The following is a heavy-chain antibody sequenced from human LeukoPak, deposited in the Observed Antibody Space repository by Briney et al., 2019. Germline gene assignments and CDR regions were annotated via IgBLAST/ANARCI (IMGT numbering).Heavy chain of an antibody. CDR3: ARDYGLANNKWFDTFDI. CDR2: VSGNDGRT. J-gene: IGHJ3*02. V-gene: IGHV1-18*01. CDR1: GYSFTNYG. D-gene: IGHD3-22*01. Sequence: ASVKVSCKASGYSFTNYGVRWVRQAPGQGGEWMGWVSGNDGRTNYAQNLQGRVTMTTDTSTSTVYMELSSLRSDDTAAYYCARDYGLANNKWFDTFDIWGQGTMVTVSS.